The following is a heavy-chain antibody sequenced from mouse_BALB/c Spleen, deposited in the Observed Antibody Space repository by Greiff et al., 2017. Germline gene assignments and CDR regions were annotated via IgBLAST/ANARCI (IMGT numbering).Heavy chain of an antibody. J-gene: IGHJ3*01. CDR2: INPGSGGT. V-gene: IGHV1-54*01. CDR3: ARSIYYYGSSQAWFAY. D-gene: IGHD1-1*01. CDR1: GYAFTNYL. Sequence: VQLVESGAELVRPGTSVKVSCKASGYAFTNYLIEWVKQRPGQGLEWIGVINPGSGGTNYNEKFKGKATLTADKSSSTAYMQLSSLTSDDSAVYFCARSIYYYGSSQAWFAYWGQGTLVTVSA.